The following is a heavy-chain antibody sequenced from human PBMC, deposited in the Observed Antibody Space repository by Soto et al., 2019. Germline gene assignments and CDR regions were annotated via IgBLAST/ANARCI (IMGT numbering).Heavy chain of an antibody. CDR1: GGSISSGGYY. D-gene: IGHD3-10*01. CDR2: IYYSGST. V-gene: IGHV4-31*03. Sequence: PSETLSLTCTVSGGSISSGGYYWSWIRQHPGKGLEWIGYIYYSGSTYYNPSLKSRVTISVDTSKNQFSLKLSSMTAADTAVYYCARGMVRGPYYFDYWGQGTLVTVSS. CDR3: ARGMVRGPYYFDY. J-gene: IGHJ4*02.